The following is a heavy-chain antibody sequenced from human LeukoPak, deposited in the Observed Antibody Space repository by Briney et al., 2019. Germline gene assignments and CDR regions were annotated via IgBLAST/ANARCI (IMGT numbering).Heavy chain of an antibody. V-gene: IGHV3-11*04. CDR1: GFTFSDCY. CDR2: ISSSGSTI. D-gene: IGHD5-18*01. Sequence: GGSLRLSCAASGFTFSDCYMSWIRQAPGKGLEWVSYISSSGSTIYYADSVKGRFTISRDNAKNSLYLQMNSLRAEDTAVYYCARDRAAMVIDYWGQGTLVTVSS. CDR3: ARDRAAMVIDY. J-gene: IGHJ4*02.